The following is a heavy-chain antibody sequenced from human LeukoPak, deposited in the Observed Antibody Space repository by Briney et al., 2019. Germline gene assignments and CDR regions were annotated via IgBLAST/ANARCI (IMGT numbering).Heavy chain of an antibody. CDR1: GYTFTSYD. D-gene: IGHD3-16*02. CDR2: MNPNSGNT. V-gene: IGHV1-8*01. J-gene: IGHJ5*02. CDR3: ARGSYDYVWGSYRQNWFDP. Sequence: ASVKVSCKASGYTFTSYDINWVRQATGQGLEWMGWMNPNSGNTGYAQKFQGRVTMTRNTSISTAHMELSNLRSEDTAVYYCARGSYDYVWGSYRQNWFDPWGQGTLVTVSS.